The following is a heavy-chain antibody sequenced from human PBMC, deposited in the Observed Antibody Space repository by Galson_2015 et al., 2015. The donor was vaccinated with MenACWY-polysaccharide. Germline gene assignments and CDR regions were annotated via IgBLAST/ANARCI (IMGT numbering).Heavy chain of an antibody. CDR1: GSTFSSFD. Sequence: SLRLSCAASGSTFSSFDMHWVRHVIGKGLEWVAAIGTGGDTYYSGSVKGRFTISRENAKNSLYLQMNSLRASDTAVYYCAREFTGDGSSWYYWYFDLWGRGTLVTVSS. CDR2: IGTGGDT. D-gene: IGHD6-13*01. CDR3: AREFTGDGSSWYYWYFDL. J-gene: IGHJ2*01. V-gene: IGHV3-13*01.